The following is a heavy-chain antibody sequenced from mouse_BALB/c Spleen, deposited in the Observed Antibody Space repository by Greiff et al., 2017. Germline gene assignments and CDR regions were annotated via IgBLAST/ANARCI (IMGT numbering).Heavy chain of an antibody. CDR2: IWSGGST. D-gene: IGHD2-4*01. V-gene: IGHV2-2*02. CDR3: DRIPYYEYDEYYAMDY. CDR1: GFSLTSYG. Sequence: QVQLKESGPGLVQPSQSLSITCTVSGFSLTSYGVHWVRQSPGKGLEWLGVIWSGGSTDYNAAFISRLSISKDNSKSQVFFKMNSLQANDTAIYYCDRIPYYEYDEYYAMDYWGQGTSVTVSS. J-gene: IGHJ4*01.